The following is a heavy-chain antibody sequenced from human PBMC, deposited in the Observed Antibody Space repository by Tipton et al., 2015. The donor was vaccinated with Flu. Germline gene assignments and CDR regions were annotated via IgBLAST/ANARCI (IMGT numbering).Heavy chain of an antibody. CDR2: IYFGGNT. CDR1: GGSINSGGYY. CDR3: ARQALVMDLATFKWFDP. V-gene: IGHV4-39*01. Sequence: TLSLTCTVSGGSINSGGYYWAWIRQPPGKGLEWIATIYFGGNTYYNPSLKSRVTISGDTSKNQFSLRLSSVTAADTAVYYCARQALVMDLATFKWFDPWGQGTLVTVSS. D-gene: IGHD5-12*01. J-gene: IGHJ5*02.